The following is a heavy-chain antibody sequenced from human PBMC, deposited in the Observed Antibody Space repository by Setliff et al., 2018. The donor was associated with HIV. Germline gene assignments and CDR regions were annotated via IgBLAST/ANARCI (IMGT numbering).Heavy chain of an antibody. D-gene: IGHD3-16*01. CDR2: INSGSNYI. CDR3: ARDWGVYPNYYYYMDV. Sequence: GGSLRLSCSGSGFSFGSFSLHWVRQAPGKGLEWISSINSGSNYIYYTDSVKGRFIISRDNAKKSLFLQMSSLRAEDTAVYYCARDWGVYPNYYYYMDVWGKGTTVTVSS. J-gene: IGHJ6*03. CDR1: GFSFGSFS. V-gene: IGHV3-21*01.